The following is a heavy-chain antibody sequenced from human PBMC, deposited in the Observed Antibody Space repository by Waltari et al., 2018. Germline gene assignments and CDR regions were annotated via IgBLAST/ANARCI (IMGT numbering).Heavy chain of an antibody. CDR1: GGSFSDYA. CDR2: IIPLLGAA. D-gene: IGHD3-10*01. J-gene: IGHJ4*02. Sequence: QVQLVQSGAEMKKPGSSVKVSCTASGGSFSDYAISWVRQAPGQGLEWMGGIIPLLGAAKYVQKCQGRVTITADESRSTAYMEMNSLRSDDTAVYWCARVVRGIDVDWWGQGTLVTVSS. V-gene: IGHV1-69*12. CDR3: ARVVRGIDVDW.